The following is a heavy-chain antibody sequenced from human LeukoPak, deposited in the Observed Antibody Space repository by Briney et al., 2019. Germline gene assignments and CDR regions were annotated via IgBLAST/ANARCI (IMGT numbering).Heavy chain of an antibody. V-gene: IGHV1-2*02. CDR3: ARPPMVRGVNWFDP. J-gene: IGHJ5*02. D-gene: IGHD3-10*01. CDR1: GYTFTYYY. CDR2: INPNSGFT. Sequence: ASVKVSCKASGYTFTYYYMHWVRQAPGQGLEWMGWINPNSGFTNYAQRFQGRVTMTRDTSISTAYMELSRLRFDDTAVYYCARPPMVRGVNWFDPWGQGTLVTVSS.